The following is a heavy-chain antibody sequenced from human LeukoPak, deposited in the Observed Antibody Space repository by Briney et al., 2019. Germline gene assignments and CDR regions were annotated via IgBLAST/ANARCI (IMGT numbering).Heavy chain of an antibody. D-gene: IGHD6-6*01. CDR3: ARVPRSSSSVDY. Sequence: PSGTLSLTCAVYGGSFSGYYWSWIRQPPGKGLEWIGEINHRGSTNYNPSLKSRVTISVDTSKNQFSLKLHSVTAADTAVYYCARVPRSSSSVDYWGQGTLVTVSS. J-gene: IGHJ4*02. V-gene: IGHV4-34*01. CDR2: INHRGST. CDR1: GGSFSGYY.